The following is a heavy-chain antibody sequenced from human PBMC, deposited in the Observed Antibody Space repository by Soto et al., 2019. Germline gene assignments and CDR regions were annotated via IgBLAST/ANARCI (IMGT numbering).Heavy chain of an antibody. D-gene: IGHD3-10*01. V-gene: IGHV3-9*01. CDR2: ISWNSGSI. J-gene: IGHJ6*02. CDR3: AKDAITMVRGVISYFGMDV. CDR1: GFTFDDYA. Sequence: EVQLVESGGGLVQPGRSLRLSCAASGFTFDDYAMHWVRQDPGKGLEWVSGISWNSGSIGYADSVKGLFTISRDNAKNSLYLQMNILRADDTALYYCAKDAITMVRGVISYFGMDVWGQGTTVTVSS.